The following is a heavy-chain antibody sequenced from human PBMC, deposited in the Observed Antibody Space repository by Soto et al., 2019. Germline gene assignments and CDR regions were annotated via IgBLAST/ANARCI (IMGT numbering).Heavy chain of an antibody. J-gene: IGHJ5*02. Sequence: QVQLVQSGAEVKKPGSSVKVSCNASGGTFSSYTISWVRQAPGQGLEWMGRIIPILGIANYAQKFRGRVTITADKSTSTAYMELSSLRSEDTAVYYCARIRSGYYTFWFDPWGQGTLVTVSS. D-gene: IGHD3-3*01. CDR3: ARIRSGYYTFWFDP. V-gene: IGHV1-69*02. CDR2: IIPILGIA. CDR1: GGTFSSYT.